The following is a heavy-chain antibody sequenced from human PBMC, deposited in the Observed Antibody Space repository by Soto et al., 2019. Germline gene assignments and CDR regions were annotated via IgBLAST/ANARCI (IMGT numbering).Heavy chain of an antibody. J-gene: IGHJ4*02. CDR1: GFTFSGYA. D-gene: IGHD2-8*01. CDR2: ISGSGGST. V-gene: IGHV3-23*01. CDR3: AKDDCTNGVCSYFDY. Sequence: GGSLRLSCAASGFTFSGYAMSWVRQAPGKGLEWVSGISGSGGSTYYADSVKGRFTTSSDNTNNTPYLQINSLRAEDTAVYYCAKDDCTNGVCSYFDYWGQGTLVTVSS.